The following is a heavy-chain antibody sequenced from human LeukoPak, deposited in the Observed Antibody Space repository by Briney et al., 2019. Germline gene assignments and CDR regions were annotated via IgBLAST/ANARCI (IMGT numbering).Heavy chain of an antibody. D-gene: IGHD5-12*01. CDR2: INPNSGGT. CDR3: ARIRSGYGSAFDI. Sequence: ASVKVSCKASGYTFTGYYMHWVRQAPGQGLEWMGWINPNSGGTNYAQKFQGWVTMTRDTSISTAYMELSRLRSDDTAVYYCARIRSGYGSAFDIWGQGTMVTVSS. CDR1: GYTFTGYY. V-gene: IGHV1-2*04. J-gene: IGHJ3*02.